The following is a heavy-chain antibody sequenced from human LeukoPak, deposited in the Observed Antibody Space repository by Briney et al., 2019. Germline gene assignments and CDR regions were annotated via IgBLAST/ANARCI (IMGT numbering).Heavy chain of an antibody. V-gene: IGHV3-21*05. J-gene: IGHJ3*02. CDR3: ARELLWFGGPGAFDI. D-gene: IGHD3-10*01. CDR2: ISSSSSYI. CDR1: GFPFSTYS. Sequence: GSLSLSCAASGFPFSTYSMNWVRQAPGKGLEWVSFISSSSSYIFDADSVKGRFTIARDNAKNSLFLQMSSLRAEDTAIYYCARELLWFGGPGAFDIWGQGTMVTVSS.